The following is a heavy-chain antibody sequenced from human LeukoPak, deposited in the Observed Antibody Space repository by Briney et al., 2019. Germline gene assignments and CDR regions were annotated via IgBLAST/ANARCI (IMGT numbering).Heavy chain of an antibody. CDR1: GYTFTSYD. CDR3: ARDGCSGGSCYFEDYYYYYMDV. J-gene: IGHJ6*03. D-gene: IGHD2-15*01. V-gene: IGHV1-8*03. CDR2: MNPNSGNT. Sequence: ASVKVSCKASGYTFTSYDINWVRQATGQGLEWMGWMNPNSGNTGYAQKFQGRVTITRNTSISTAYMELSSLRSEDTAVYYCARDGCSGGSCYFEDYYYYYMDVWGKGTTVTVSS.